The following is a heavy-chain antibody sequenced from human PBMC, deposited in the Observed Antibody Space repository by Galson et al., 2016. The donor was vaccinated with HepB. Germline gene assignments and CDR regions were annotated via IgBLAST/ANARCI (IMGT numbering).Heavy chain of an antibody. J-gene: IGHJ4*02. Sequence: SLRLSCAASGFTFNTYAMSWVRQAPGKGLEWVSTINKSGAGTYYADSVKGRFTISRANSKEPRYLQADSLIDADTGPYYCARDLEGPGSGSSSDLDNWGQGTLVTVSS. D-gene: IGHD6-6*01. V-gene: IGHV3-23*01. CDR2: INKSGAGT. CDR1: GFTFNTYA. CDR3: ARDLEGPGSGSSSDLDN.